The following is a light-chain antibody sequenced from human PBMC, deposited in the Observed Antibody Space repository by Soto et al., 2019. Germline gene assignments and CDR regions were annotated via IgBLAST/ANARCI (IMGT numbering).Light chain of an antibody. CDR2: GAS. J-gene: IGKJ1*01. CDR1: QSVSSN. CDR3: QQYNNWPPPWT. Sequence: EIVMTQSPATLSVSTGERATLSCRASQSVSSNLAWYQQKPGQAPRLLIYGASTRATDIPARFSGSGSGTEFTLTISSLQSEDFAVYYCQQYNNWPPPWTFGLGTKVEIK. V-gene: IGKV3-15*01.